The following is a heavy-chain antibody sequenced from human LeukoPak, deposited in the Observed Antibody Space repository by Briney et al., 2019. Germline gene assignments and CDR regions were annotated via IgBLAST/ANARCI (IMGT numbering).Heavy chain of an antibody. CDR2: ISSSSSYI. Sequence: PGGSLRLSCAASGFTFSTYSVNWVRQAPGKGLEWVSPISSSSSYIYYADSVKGRFTISRDNAKNSLYLQMNSLRAENTAVYYCARDRESSSWFDYWGQGTLVTVSS. J-gene: IGHJ4*02. CDR1: GFTFSTYS. CDR3: ARDRESSSWFDY. V-gene: IGHV3-21*01. D-gene: IGHD6-13*01.